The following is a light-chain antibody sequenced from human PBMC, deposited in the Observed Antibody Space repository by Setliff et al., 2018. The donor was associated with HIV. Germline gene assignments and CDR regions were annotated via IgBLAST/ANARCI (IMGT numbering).Light chain of an antibody. CDR1: SSDVGGYSH. CDR3: SSYAITNTLH. V-gene: IGLV2-14*01. J-gene: IGLJ1*01. CDR2: EVR. Sequence: QSALTQPASVSGSPGQSITISCTGTSSDVGGYSHVSWYQQHPGKAPKLIIYEVRNRPSGVSNRFSGSKSGNTAPLTISGLRAEDEADYYCSSYAITNTLHFGTGTKGTV.